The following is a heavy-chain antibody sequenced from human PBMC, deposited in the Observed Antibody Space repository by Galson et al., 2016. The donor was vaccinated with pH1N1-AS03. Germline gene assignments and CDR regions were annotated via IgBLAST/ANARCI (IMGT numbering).Heavy chain of an antibody. Sequence: SVKVSCKASGYIFTGFYVHWVRQAPGQGLEWMGWIDPDTGVTNYAQKFQAWVTMTRDTSISPAYMELYGLKSDDTAIYFCARDPRGPCSSATCPTTYYFGMDVWGQGTTVIVSS. CDR3: ARDPRGPCSSATCPTTYYFGMDV. CDR1: GYIFTGFY. CDR2: IDPDTGVT. V-gene: IGHV1-2*04. D-gene: IGHD1-26*01. J-gene: IGHJ6*02.